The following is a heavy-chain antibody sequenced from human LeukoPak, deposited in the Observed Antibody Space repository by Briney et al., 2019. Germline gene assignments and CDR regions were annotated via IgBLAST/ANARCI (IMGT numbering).Heavy chain of an antibody. D-gene: IGHD4-17*01. CDR2: ISGGGGST. V-gene: IGHV3-23*01. Sequence: PGGSLRLSCAASGFTFSSYAMSWVRQAPGKGLEWVSAISGGGGSTFYADSVKGRFTISRDNSKNTLYLQVISLRADDTAVYYCAISPPAVTYYYYYMDVWGKGTTVTVSS. CDR1: GFTFSSYA. J-gene: IGHJ6*03. CDR3: AISPPAVTYYYYYMDV.